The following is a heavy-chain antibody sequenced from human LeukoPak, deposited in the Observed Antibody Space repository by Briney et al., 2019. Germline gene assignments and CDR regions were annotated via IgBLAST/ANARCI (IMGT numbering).Heavy chain of an antibody. CDR2: INHSGST. Sequence: SETLSLTCAVYGGPFNDYYWNWLRQPPGKGLEWIGEINHSGSTNYHPSYKSRVTISLDTSQNHFSLKLTSVTAADTAVYYCARSGRDVGFAFDIWGLGTLVTISS. J-gene: IGHJ3*02. D-gene: IGHD5-12*01. CDR3: ARSGRDVGFAFDI. CDR1: GGPFNDYY. V-gene: IGHV4-34*01.